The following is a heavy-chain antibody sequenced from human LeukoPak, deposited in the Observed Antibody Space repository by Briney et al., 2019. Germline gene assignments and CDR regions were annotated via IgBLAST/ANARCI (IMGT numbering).Heavy chain of an antibody. Sequence: GASAKVSCKASGGTFSSYAISWVRQAPGQGLEWMGGIIPIFGTANYAQKCQGRVTITADESTSTAYMELSSLRSEDTAVYYCARAPPYYDILTGYHDAFDIWGQGTMVTVSS. D-gene: IGHD3-9*01. CDR3: ARAPPYYDILTGYHDAFDI. CDR2: IIPIFGTA. J-gene: IGHJ3*02. CDR1: GGTFSSYA. V-gene: IGHV1-69*13.